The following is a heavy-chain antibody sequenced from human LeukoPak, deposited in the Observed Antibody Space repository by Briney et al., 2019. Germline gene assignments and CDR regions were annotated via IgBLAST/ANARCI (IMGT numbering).Heavy chain of an antibody. Sequence: WETLSLTCTVSGGSISSYYWSWIRQPAGKGLEWIGRIYTSGSTNYNPSLKSRVTMSVDTSKNQFSLKLSPVTAADTAVYYCARVKSSGFYFDYWGQGTLVTVSS. V-gene: IGHV4-4*07. J-gene: IGHJ4*02. CDR2: IYTSGST. CDR3: ARVKSSGFYFDY. CDR1: GGSISSYY. D-gene: IGHD6-19*01.